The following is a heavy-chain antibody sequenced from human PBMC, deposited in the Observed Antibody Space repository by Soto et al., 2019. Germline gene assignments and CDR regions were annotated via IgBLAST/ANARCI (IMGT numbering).Heavy chain of an antibody. CDR3: ARGDTPMITGMDSFDI. J-gene: IGHJ3*02. CDR2: IKQDGTEK. V-gene: IGHV3-7*01. CDR1: RVTVRRYW. D-gene: IGHD5-18*01. Sequence: PGGSLKLCCASCRVTVRRYWVNLVLQAPGKGLEWVANIKQDGTEKNYVDSVKGRFTISRDNARNSLYLQMDSLRAEDTAVYFCARGDTPMITGMDSFDIWGQGTMVTVSS.